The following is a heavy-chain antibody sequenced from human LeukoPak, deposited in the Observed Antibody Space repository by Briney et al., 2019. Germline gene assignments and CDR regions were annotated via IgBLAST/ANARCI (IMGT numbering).Heavy chain of an antibody. CDR1: GFTFSSYW. CDR2: IKQDGSEK. D-gene: IGHD3-22*01. J-gene: IGHJ4*02. V-gene: IGHV3-7*01. CDR3: ARDTMLARTDY. Sequence: GRSLRLSCAASGFTFSSYWMSWVRQAPGKGLEWVANIKQDGSEKYYVDSVKGRFTISRDNAKNSLYLQMNSLRAEDTAVYYCARDTMLARTDYWGQGTLVTVSS.